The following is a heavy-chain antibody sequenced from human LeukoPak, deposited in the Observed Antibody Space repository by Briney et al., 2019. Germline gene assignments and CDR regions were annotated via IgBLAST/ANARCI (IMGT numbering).Heavy chain of an antibody. J-gene: IGHJ4*02. V-gene: IGHV3-74*01. CDR1: GFTFSSYW. CDR3: ARDLNLYYDSSGYSY. Sequence: PGGSLRRYCAASGFTFSSYWMDWVRQAPGKGLVWVSRINSDGSSTSYADSVKGRFTISRDNAKNTLYLQMNSLRAEDTAVYYCARDLNLYYDSSGYSYWGQGTLVTVSS. CDR2: INSDGSST. D-gene: IGHD3-22*01.